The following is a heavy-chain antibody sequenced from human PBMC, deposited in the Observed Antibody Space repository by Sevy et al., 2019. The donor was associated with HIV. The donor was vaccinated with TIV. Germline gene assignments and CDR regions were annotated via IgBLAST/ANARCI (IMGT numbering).Heavy chain of an antibody. Sequence: GGFLRLSCAASGFTFDDYTMHWVRQAPGKGLEWVSLISWDGGSTYYADSVKGRFTISRDNSKNSLYLQMNSLRTEDTALYYCAKGTVDCSGGSCYPNYYYGMDVWGQGTTVTVSS. CDR1: GFTFDDYT. CDR2: ISWDGGST. J-gene: IGHJ6*02. D-gene: IGHD2-15*01. CDR3: AKGTVDCSGGSCYPNYYYGMDV. V-gene: IGHV3-43*01.